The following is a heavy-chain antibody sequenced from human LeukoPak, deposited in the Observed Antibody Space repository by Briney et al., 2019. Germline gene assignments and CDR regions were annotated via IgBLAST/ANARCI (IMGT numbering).Heavy chain of an antibody. CDR2: IYSGGST. Sequence: GGSLRLSCAVSGFTVSSNYMSWVRQAPGKGLEWVSVIYSGGSTYYADSVKGRFTISRDNSKNTLYLQMNSLRAEDTAVYYCARVGYSYGYFYYFDYWGQGTLVTVSS. CDR1: GFTVSSNY. V-gene: IGHV3-53*01. D-gene: IGHD5-18*01. J-gene: IGHJ4*02. CDR3: ARVGYSYGYFYYFDY.